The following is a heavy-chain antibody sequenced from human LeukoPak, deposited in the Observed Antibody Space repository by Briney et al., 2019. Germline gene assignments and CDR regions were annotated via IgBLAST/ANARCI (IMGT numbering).Heavy chain of an antibody. J-gene: IGHJ5*02. Sequence: SGGSLRLSCAASGFTFSDYTMNWVRQAPGKGLEWISYIDISSSSTYYADSVKGRFTISRDNVKNSLYLQMSSLRAEDTALYYCARRPPLFDPWGQGTLVTVSS. V-gene: IGHV3-48*01. CDR3: ARRPPLFDP. CDR2: IDISSSST. CDR1: GFTFSDYT.